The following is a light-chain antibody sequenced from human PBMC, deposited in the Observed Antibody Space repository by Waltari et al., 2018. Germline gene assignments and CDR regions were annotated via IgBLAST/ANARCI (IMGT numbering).Light chain of an antibody. CDR2: KVS. V-gene: IGKV2-30*02. CDR1: QSLVQSDGNTF. J-gene: IGKJ2*01. Sequence: DVVMTQSPLSLAVTLGQPASISCWSSQSLVQSDGNTFLNWFHQRPGQSPRRLIYKVSNRESRVPDRFSGSGSGTDFTLKISRVEAEDVGIYYCLKSSQWPYAFGQGTKLEIK. CDR3: LKSSQWPYA.